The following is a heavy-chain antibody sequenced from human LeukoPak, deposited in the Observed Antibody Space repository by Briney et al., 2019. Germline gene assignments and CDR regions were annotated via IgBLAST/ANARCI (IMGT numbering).Heavy chain of an antibody. CDR2: IYSGGTT. CDR1: DFTVSRNY. J-gene: IGHJ4*02. Sequence: GGSLRLSCAASDFTVSRNYMSWVRQAPGKGLEWVSVIYSGGTTKYADSVKGRFTISRDNSKNTLYLQMNSLRAEDTAVYYCAREMYNWNYRGFDYWGQGTLVTVSS. CDR3: AREMYNWNYRGFDY. D-gene: IGHD1-7*01. V-gene: IGHV3-53*05.